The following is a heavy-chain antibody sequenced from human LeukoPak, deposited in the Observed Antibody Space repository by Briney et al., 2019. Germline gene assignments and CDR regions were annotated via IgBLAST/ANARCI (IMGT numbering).Heavy chain of an antibody. V-gene: IGHV4-61*02. D-gene: IGHD3-9*01. CDR1: GGSISSGSYY. J-gene: IGHJ6*03. CDR2: IYTSGST. CDR3: ARISTGDAIFFSYYYYMDV. Sequence: ASETLSLTCTVSGGSISSGSYYWSWIRQPAGKGLEWIGRIYTSGSTNYNPSLKSRVTILVDTSKNQFSLKLSSVTAADTAVYYRARISTGDAIFFSYYYYMDVWGKGTTVTISS.